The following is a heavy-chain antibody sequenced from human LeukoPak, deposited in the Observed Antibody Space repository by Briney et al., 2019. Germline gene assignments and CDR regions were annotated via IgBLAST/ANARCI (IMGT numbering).Heavy chain of an antibody. CDR1: GYTFTSYG. D-gene: IGHD5-24*01. V-gene: IGHV1-18*01. CDR3: ARDWENGDGYNFGDYFDY. Sequence: ASVKVSCKASGYTFTSYGISWVRQAPGQGLEWMGWISAYNGNTNYAQKLQGRVTMTTDTSTSTAYMELRSLRSDDTAVYYCARDWENGDGYNFGDYFDYWGLGTLVTVSS. CDR2: ISAYNGNT. J-gene: IGHJ4*02.